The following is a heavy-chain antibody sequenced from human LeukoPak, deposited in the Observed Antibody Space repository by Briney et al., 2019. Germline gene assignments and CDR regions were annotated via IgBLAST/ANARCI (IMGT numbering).Heavy chain of an antibody. CDR2: ISAYNGNT. CDR1: GYTFTSYG. V-gene: IGHV1-18*03. J-gene: IGHJ4*02. CDR3: ARDSPDYYDSSGYYYYFDY. Sequence: ASVKVSCKASGYTFTSYGISWVRQAPGQGLEWMGWISAYNGNTNYAQKLQGRVTMTTDTSTSTAYMELRSLRSDDMAVYYCARDSPDYYDSSGYYYYFDYWGQGTPVTVTS. D-gene: IGHD3-22*01.